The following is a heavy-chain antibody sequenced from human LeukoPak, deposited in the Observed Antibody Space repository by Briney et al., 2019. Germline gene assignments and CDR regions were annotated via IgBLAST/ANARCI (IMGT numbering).Heavy chain of an antibody. J-gene: IGHJ5*02. CDR3: ARGYCSSTSCYKNWFDP. Sequence: PSETLSLTCAVYGGSFSGYYWSWIRQPPGKGLEWIGEINHSGSTNYNPSLKSRVTISVDTSKNQFSLKLSSVTAADTAVYYCARGYCSSTSCYKNWFDPWGQGTLVTVSS. D-gene: IGHD2-2*01. CDR1: GGSFSGYY. CDR2: INHSGST. V-gene: IGHV4-34*01.